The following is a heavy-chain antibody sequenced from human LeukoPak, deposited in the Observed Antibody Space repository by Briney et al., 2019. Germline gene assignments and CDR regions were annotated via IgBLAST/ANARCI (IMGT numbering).Heavy chain of an antibody. D-gene: IGHD6-13*01. J-gene: IGHJ3*02. V-gene: IGHV1-69*05. CDR1: GGTFSSYA. CDR3: ARVIHPGSSWAVGI. CDR2: IIPIFGTA. Sequence: SVKVPCKASGGTFSSYAISWVRQAPGQGLEWMGGIIPIFGTANYAQKFQGRVTITTDESTSTAYMELSSLRSEDTAVYYCARVIHPGSSWAVGIWGQGTMVTVSS.